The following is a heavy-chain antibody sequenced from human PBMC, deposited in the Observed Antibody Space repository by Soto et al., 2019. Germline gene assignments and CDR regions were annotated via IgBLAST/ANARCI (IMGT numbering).Heavy chain of an antibody. CDR1: GFTFSGSA. J-gene: IGHJ5*02. CDR2: IRTKANSYAT. V-gene: IGHV3-73*02. CDR3: TRPRKWEDQPRTEFDP. Sequence: EVQLVESGGGLVQPGGSLKLSCAASGFTFSGSAIFWVRQASGKGLEWVGRIRTKANSYATAYAASVEGRFTISRDDSKNTAYLQMNSLKTEDTAVYYCTRPRKWEDQPRTEFDPGGQGTLVTVSS. D-gene: IGHD1-26*01.